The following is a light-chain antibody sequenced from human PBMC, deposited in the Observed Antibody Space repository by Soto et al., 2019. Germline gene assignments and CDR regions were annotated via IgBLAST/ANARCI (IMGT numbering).Light chain of an antibody. V-gene: IGLV2-8*01. CDR2: QVS. Sequence: QSALTQPPSASGSLGQSVTISCTGTSGDVGGYDYVSWYQQHPGKAPKLIIYQVSQRASGVPDRFSGSKSGNTASLTVSGLQAEDEPDYYCCSYTGGNTVVFGGGTKLTVL. J-gene: IGLJ2*01. CDR3: CSYTGGNTVV. CDR1: SGDVGGYDY.